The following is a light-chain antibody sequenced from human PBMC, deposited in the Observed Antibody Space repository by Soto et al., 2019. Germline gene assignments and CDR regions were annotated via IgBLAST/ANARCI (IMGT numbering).Light chain of an antibody. Sequence: QSVLTQPPSVSGAPGQWVTISCTGSSSNIGAGYDVHWYQCLPGKTPKLLIYGNTNRPSGVPDQFSGSKSGTSASLAITRLLAEDEAEYYCQSYDSSLSAWVFGGGTKLTVL. V-gene: IGLV1-40*01. CDR2: GNT. CDR1: SSNIGAGYD. J-gene: IGLJ3*02. CDR3: QSYDSSLSAWV.